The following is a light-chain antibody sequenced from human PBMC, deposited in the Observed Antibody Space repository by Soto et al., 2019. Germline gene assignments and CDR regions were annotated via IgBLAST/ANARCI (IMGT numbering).Light chain of an antibody. J-gene: IGLJ1*01. CDR3: AAWDDRLSGPV. CDR2: NTN. CDR1: NSNIGSNT. Sequence: QSVLTQPPSASGTPGQRVTISCSGSNSNIGSNTVHWYQLLPGMAPKLLIYNTNQGPSGVPDRFSGSKSGTSASLAISGLQSGDEADYYCAAWDDRLSGPVFGTGTKVDRP. V-gene: IGLV1-44*01.